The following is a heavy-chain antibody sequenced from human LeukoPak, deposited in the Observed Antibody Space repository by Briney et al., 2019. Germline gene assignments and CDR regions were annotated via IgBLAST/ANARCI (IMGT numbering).Heavy chain of an antibody. CDR3: ASPLTFFAELGAFDY. J-gene: IGHJ4*02. V-gene: IGHV1-2*02. CDR2: INPNSGGT. Sequence: ASVKVSCKASGYTFTGYYMHWVRQAPGQGLEWMGWINPNSGGTNYAQKSQGRVTMTRDTSISTAYMELSRLRSDDTAVYYCASPLTFFAELGAFDYWGQGTLVTVSS. CDR1: GYTFTGYY. D-gene: IGHD3-3*01.